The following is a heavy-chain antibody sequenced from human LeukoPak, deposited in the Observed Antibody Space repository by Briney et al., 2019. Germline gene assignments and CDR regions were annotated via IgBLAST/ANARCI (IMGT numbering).Heavy chain of an antibody. V-gene: IGHV3-30*04. D-gene: IGHD3-10*01. CDR3: ARERRGSFDY. CDR1: GFTFSSYA. Sequence: GRSLRLSCAASGFTFSSYAMHWVRQAPGKGLEWVAVISYDGSNKYYADSVKGRFTISRDNSKNTLYLQMNSLRAEDTAVYHCARERRGSFDYWGQGTLVTVSS. CDR2: ISYDGSNK. J-gene: IGHJ4*02.